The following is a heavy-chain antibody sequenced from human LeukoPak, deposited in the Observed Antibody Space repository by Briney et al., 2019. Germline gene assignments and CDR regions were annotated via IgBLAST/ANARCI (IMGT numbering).Heavy chain of an antibody. CDR2: INPSGGTT. Sequence: ASVKVSCKASGYTFTGYYIHWVRQAPGQGLEWMGIINPSGGTTTYAQKFQGRVTMTRDTSTNTIYMQLSSLRSEDTAVYFCARVQDEGPYFYYMGVWGKGTTVTVSS. J-gene: IGHJ6*03. CDR3: ARVQDEGPYFYYMGV. CDR1: GYTFTGYY. V-gene: IGHV1-46*01.